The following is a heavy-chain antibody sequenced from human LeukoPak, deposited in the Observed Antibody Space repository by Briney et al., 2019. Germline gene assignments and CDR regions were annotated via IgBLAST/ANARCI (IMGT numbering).Heavy chain of an antibody. D-gene: IGHD6-13*01. Sequence: ASVKVSCKASGYTFTSYDINWVRQATGQGLEWMGWKNPNSGNTGYAQKFQGRVTMTRNTSISTAYMELSSLRSEDTAVYYCARGRGAAAIYNWFDPWGQGTLVTVSS. J-gene: IGHJ5*02. V-gene: IGHV1-8*01. CDR3: ARGRGAAAIYNWFDP. CDR2: KNPNSGNT. CDR1: GYTFTSYD.